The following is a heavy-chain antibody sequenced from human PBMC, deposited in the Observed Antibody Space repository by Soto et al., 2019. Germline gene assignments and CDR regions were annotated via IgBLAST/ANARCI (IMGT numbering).Heavy chain of an antibody. D-gene: IGHD6-6*01. Sequence: GGSLRLSXAASGFTVSGNYISWVRQAPGKGLEWVSVIHSDGNAYHSGSVWGRFTTSRDNSKNTVFLQMNSLRAEDTAVYFCARIGVVAGLPQNFDLWGRGTLVTVSS. CDR2: IHSDGNA. J-gene: IGHJ2*01. CDR3: ARIGVVAGLPQNFDL. CDR1: GFTVSGNY. V-gene: IGHV3-53*01.